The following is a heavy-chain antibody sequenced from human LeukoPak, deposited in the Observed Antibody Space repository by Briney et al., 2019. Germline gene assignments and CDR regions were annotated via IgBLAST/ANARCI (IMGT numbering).Heavy chain of an antibody. CDR3: ARHLPYYDSSGYYLDAFVI. V-gene: IGHV4-59*08. Sequence: SETLSLTCTFSGGSISSYYWSWIRQPPGKGLEWIGYIYYSGSTNYNPSLKSRVTISVDTSKNQFSLKLSSVTAADTAVYYCARHLPYYDSSGYYLDAFVIWGQGTMVTVSS. J-gene: IGHJ3*02. CDR1: GGSISSYY. CDR2: IYYSGST. D-gene: IGHD3-22*01.